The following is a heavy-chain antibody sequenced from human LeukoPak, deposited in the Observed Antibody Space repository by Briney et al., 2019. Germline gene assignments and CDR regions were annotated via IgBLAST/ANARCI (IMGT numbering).Heavy chain of an antibody. CDR1: GGTFSSYA. D-gene: IGHD3-16*01. Sequence: ASVKVSCKASGGTFSSYAISWVRQAPGQGLEWMGWINPNSGGTNYAQKFQGWVTMTRDTSISTAYMELSRLRSDDTAVYYCARSQLAEGDFDYWGQGTLVTVSS. CDR2: INPNSGGT. CDR3: ARSQLAEGDFDY. V-gene: IGHV1-2*04. J-gene: IGHJ4*02.